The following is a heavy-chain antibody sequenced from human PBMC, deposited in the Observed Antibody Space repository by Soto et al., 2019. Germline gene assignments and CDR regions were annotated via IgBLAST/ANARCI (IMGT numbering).Heavy chain of an antibody. V-gene: IGHV4-59*01. J-gene: IGHJ4*02. Sequence: SETLSLTCTVSGGYITLYYWNWIRRSPGKGLEWIGYMYSSGSTNYRSSLKSRVTISGDTSKNQFSLRLRSVTAADTAVYFCARSTGYGDSYFDYWGQGALVTVSS. CDR1: GGYITLYY. CDR2: MYSSGST. D-gene: IGHD4-17*01. CDR3: ARSTGYGDSYFDY.